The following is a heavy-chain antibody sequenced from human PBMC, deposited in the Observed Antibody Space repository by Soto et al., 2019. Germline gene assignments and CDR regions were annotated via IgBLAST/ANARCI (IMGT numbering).Heavy chain of an antibody. Sequence: QGELVESGGGVVQPGRSLRLSCAASGYTFSRYGMHWVRQAPGKGLEWVAVISYDGSNKYYADSVKGRFTISRDNSKNTLYLQMNSLRAEDTAVYYCAKADYYDSSGYFDYWGQGTLVTVSS. CDR1: GYTFSRYG. V-gene: IGHV3-30*18. CDR2: ISYDGSNK. J-gene: IGHJ4*02. CDR3: AKADYYDSSGYFDY. D-gene: IGHD3-22*01.